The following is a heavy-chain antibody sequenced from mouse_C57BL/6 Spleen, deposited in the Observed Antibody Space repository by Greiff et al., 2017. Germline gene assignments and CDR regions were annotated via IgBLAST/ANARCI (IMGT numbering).Heavy chain of an antibody. CDR3: ARRNYYGSSYYFDY. CDR2: ISSGGSYT. D-gene: IGHD1-1*01. V-gene: IGHV5-6*02. J-gene: IGHJ2*01. CDR1: GFTFSSYG. Sequence: EVMLVESGGDLVKPGGSLKLSCAASGFTFSSYGMSWVRQTTDKRLEWVATISSGGSYTYYPDSVKGRFTISRDNAKNTLYLQMSSLKSEDTAMYYCARRNYYGSSYYFDYWGQGTTLTVSS.